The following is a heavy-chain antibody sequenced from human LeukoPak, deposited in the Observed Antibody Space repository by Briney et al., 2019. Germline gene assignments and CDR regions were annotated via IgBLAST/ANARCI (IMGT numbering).Heavy chain of an antibody. D-gene: IGHD6-13*01. Sequence: PGGSLRLSCAASGFTFTNYWMSWVRQAPGKGLEWVANIKQDGSVKYYVDSVKGRFTISRDNAKNSLYLQINSLRAEDTAIYYCARIGYSSSSFDYWGQGTLVTASS. CDR3: ARIGYSSSSFDY. J-gene: IGHJ4*02. CDR1: GFTFTNYW. CDR2: IKQDGSVK. V-gene: IGHV3-7*05.